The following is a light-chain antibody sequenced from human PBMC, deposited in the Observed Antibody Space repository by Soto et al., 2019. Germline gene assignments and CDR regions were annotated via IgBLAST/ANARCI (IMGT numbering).Light chain of an antibody. CDR3: CSYAGSNDV. V-gene: IGLV2-11*01. J-gene: IGLJ1*01. CDR2: DVS. CDR1: SSDVGGYNY. Sequence: QSALTQPRSVSGSPGQSVTISCTGTSSDVGGYNYVSWYQQHPGKAPKLMIYDVSKRPSGVPDRFSGSKSGNTASLTISGLQAEYEADYYCCSYAGSNDVFGTGTKVTVL.